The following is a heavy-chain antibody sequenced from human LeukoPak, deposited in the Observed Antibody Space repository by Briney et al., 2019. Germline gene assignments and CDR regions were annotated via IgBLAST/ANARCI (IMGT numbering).Heavy chain of an antibody. Sequence: SQTLSLTCAVSGGSISSGDYSWSWIRQPPGKGLQWIGYIYQSGNAYYNTSLKSRVTISADKSKNQFSLRLNSVTAADTAVYFCARYYYGSGSRRQEFDYWGQGILVAVSS. D-gene: IGHD3-10*01. CDR3: ARYYYGSGSRRQEFDY. J-gene: IGHJ4*02. CDR1: GGSISSGDYS. CDR2: IYQSGNA. V-gene: IGHV4-30-2*01.